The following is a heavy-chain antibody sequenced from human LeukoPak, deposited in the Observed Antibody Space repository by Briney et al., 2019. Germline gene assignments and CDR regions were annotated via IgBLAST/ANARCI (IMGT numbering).Heavy chain of an antibody. D-gene: IGHD3-3*01. Sequence: GGSLRLSCAASGLTFSSYSMTWVRQAPGKGQEWVSSISSSSSYIYYADSVKGRFTISRDNAKNSLYLQMNSLRAEDTAVYYCARGHSYDFWSGYSDYWGQGTLVTVSS. J-gene: IGHJ4*02. CDR2: ISSSSSYI. CDR3: ARGHSYDFWSGYSDY. CDR1: GLTFSSYS. V-gene: IGHV3-21*01.